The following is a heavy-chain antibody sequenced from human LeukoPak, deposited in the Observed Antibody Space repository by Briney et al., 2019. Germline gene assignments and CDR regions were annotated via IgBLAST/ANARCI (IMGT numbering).Heavy chain of an antibody. V-gene: IGHV3-23*01. CDR2: ISDSGGST. J-gene: IGHJ4*02. D-gene: IGHD3-22*01. CDR3: AKRGVVIRVILVGFHKEAYYFDS. Sequence: GGSLRLSCAVSGITLSNYGMTWVRQAPGKGLEWVAGISDSGGSTNYAVSVKGRFTISRDNPKNTLYLQMNSLRAEDTAVYFCAKRGVVIRVILVGFHKEAYYFDSWGQGALVTASS. CDR1: GITLSNYG.